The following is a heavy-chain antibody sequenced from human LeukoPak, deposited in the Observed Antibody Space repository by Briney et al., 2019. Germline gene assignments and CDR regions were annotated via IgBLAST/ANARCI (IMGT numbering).Heavy chain of an antibody. J-gene: IGHJ4*02. D-gene: IGHD3-22*01. CDR2: IYYSGST. CDR1: GGSIRNYY. CDR3: AKDQKVTMIVVVNVFDY. V-gene: IGHV4-59*01. Sequence: SETLSLTCTVSGGSIRNYYWSWIRQPPGKGLEWIGYIYYSGSTNYNPSLKSRVTISVDTSKNQFSLKLSSVTAADTAVYSCAKDQKVTMIVVVNVFDYWGQGTLVTVTS.